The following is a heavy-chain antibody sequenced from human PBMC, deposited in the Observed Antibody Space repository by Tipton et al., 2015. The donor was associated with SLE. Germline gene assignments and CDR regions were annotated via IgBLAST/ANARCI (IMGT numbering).Heavy chain of an antibody. CDR2: ISNNGGST. Sequence: SLRLSCSASGFTFSSYAMHWVRQAPGKGLEYVSAISNNGGSTYYAASVKGRFTISRDNSKNTMYLQMNSLRAEDTAIYYCAKTEDFSDFYFDFWGQGTLVTVSS. D-gene: IGHD4-17*01. CDR3: AKTEDFSDFYFDF. V-gene: IGHV3-64*04. J-gene: IGHJ4*02. CDR1: GFTFSSYA.